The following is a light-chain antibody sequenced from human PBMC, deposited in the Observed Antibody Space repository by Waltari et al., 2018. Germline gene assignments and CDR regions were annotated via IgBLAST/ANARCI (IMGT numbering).Light chain of an antibody. CDR2: EVS. V-gene: IGLV2-14*01. Sequence: QSALTQPASVSGSPGQSITISCTGTSSDVGGYNYVSWYQQHPGKAPKLMIYEVSNRPAGVSKRVSGSKSGNTASLTISGLQAEDEADYYCSSYTSSSTLGVVFGGGTKLTVL. J-gene: IGLJ2*01. CDR3: SSYTSSSTLGVV. CDR1: SSDVGGYNY.